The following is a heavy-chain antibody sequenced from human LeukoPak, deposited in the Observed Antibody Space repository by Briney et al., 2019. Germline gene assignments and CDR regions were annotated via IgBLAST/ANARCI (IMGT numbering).Heavy chain of an antibody. D-gene: IGHD3-22*01. Sequence: GRSLRLSCAASGFTFDDYAMHWVRQALGKGLEWVSGISWNSGSIGYADSVKGRFTISRDNAKNSLYLQMNSLRAEDTALYYCAKGDSSGSDAFDIWGQGTLVTVSS. CDR1: GFTFDDYA. J-gene: IGHJ3*02. CDR3: AKGDSSGSDAFDI. CDR2: ISWNSGSI. V-gene: IGHV3-9*01.